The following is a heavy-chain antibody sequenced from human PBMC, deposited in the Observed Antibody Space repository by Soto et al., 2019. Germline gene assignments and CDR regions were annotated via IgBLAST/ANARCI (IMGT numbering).Heavy chain of an antibody. CDR3: VTRDSSGWYGT. J-gene: IGHJ5*02. Sequence: GGSLRRSCSASGFTFSIYAMHWVRQAPGKGLEYVSAISSNGGSTYYADSVKGRFTISRDNSKNTLYLQMSSLRAEDTAVYYCVTRDSSGWYGTWGQGTLVTVSS. CDR1: GFTFSIYA. V-gene: IGHV3-64D*06. CDR2: ISSNGGST. D-gene: IGHD6-19*01.